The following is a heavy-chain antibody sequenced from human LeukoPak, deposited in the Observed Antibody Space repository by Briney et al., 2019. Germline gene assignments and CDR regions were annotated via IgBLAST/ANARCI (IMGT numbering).Heavy chain of an antibody. D-gene: IGHD2-15*01. V-gene: IGHV3-21*01. CDR1: GFTFSRSS. CDR2: ISSGSSYI. J-gene: IGHJ4*02. Sequence: KSGGSLRLSCAASGFTFSRSSMNWVRQAPGKGLEWVSSISSGSSYIYYADSVKGRFTISRDNAKNSLYLQMNSLRAEDTAVYYCATCSAGTGFDYWGQGTLVTVSS. CDR3: ATCSAGTGFDY.